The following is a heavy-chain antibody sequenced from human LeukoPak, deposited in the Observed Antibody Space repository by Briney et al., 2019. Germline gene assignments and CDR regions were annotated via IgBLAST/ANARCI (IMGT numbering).Heavy chain of an antibody. CDR3: ARVGWNSDLSYYYYYYYMDV. V-gene: IGHV3-11*04. CDR1: GFTFSDFY. CDR2: ISSSGGTI. D-gene: IGHD1-7*01. Sequence: MTGGSLRLSCAASGFTFSDFYMGWIRQSPGKGLEWVSYISSSGGTIYYADSVKGRFTISRDNAKNSLLLQMNSLRAEDTAVYYCARVGWNSDLSYYYYYYYMDVWGKGTTVTVSS. J-gene: IGHJ6*03.